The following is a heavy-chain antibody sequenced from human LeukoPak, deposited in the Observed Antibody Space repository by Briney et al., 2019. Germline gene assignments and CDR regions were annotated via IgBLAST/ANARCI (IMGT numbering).Heavy chain of an antibody. CDR1: GYSFASYW. CDR3: ARVGVYSSSWAYFDY. Sequence: GESLKISCKGSGYSFASYWISWVRPMPGKGLEWMGRIDPSDSYTNYSPSFQGHVTISADKSISTAYLQWSSLKASDTAMYYCARVGVYSSSWAYFDYWGQGTLVTVSS. CDR2: IDPSDSYT. J-gene: IGHJ4*02. V-gene: IGHV5-10-1*01. D-gene: IGHD6-13*01.